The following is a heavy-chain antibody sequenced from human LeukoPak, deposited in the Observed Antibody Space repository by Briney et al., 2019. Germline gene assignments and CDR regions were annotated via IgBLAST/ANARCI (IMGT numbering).Heavy chain of an antibody. CDR1: GFTFSSYW. Sequence: GGSLGLSCAASGFTFSSYWMHWVRQAPGKGLVWVSRINSDGSSTSYADSVKGRFTISRDNAKNTLYLQMNSLRAEDTAAYYCARAPPGWYNPIDYWGQGTLVTVSS. V-gene: IGHV3-74*01. D-gene: IGHD1-1*01. CDR2: INSDGSST. CDR3: ARAPPGWYNPIDY. J-gene: IGHJ4*02.